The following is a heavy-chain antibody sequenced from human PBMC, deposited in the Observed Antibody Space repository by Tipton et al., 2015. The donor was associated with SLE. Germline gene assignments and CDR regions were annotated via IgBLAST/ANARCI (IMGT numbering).Heavy chain of an antibody. CDR2: IKQDGSEK. D-gene: IGHD3-10*01. V-gene: IGHV3-7*01. J-gene: IGHJ4*02. CDR1: GFTFSSYW. CDR3: ARDHVYYGSGSYPRYYYFDY. Sequence: SGFTFSSYWMSWVRQAPGKGLEWVANIKQDGSEKYYVDSVKGRFTISRDNANNSLYLQMNSLRAEDTAVYYCARDHVYYGSGSYPRYYYFDYWGQGTLVTVSS.